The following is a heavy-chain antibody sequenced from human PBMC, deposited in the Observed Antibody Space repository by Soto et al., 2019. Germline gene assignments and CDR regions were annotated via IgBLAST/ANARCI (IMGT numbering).Heavy chain of an antibody. D-gene: IGHD7-27*01. J-gene: IGHJ3*02. Sequence: QVQLVESGGGVVQPGRSLRLSCAASGFTFSSYGMHWVRKAPGKGLEWVALISYDGSNKYYADSVKGRFTISRDNSKKTLYLQMNSLRTEGTAVYYFRKDLGHGGRGAFDIWGQGTMVTFSS. CDR3: RKDLGHGGRGAFDI. V-gene: IGHV3-30*18. CDR2: ISYDGSNK. CDR1: GFTFSSYG.